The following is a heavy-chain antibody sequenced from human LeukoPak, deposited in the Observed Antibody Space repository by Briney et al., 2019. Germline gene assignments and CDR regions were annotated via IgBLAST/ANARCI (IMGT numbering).Heavy chain of an antibody. CDR1: GFTFSSYA. J-gene: IGHJ4*02. Sequence: GGSLRLFCAASGFTFSSYAMHWVRQAPGKGLEWVAVISYDGSNKYYADPVKGRSTISRDNSKNTLYLQMNSLRAEDTAVYYCARDRWLGPFDYWGQGTLVTVSS. V-gene: IGHV3-30*04. CDR3: ARDRWLGPFDY. CDR2: ISYDGSNK. D-gene: IGHD6-19*01.